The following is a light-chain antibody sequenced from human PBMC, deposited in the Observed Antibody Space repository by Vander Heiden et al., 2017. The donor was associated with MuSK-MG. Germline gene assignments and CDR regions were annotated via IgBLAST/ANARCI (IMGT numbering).Light chain of an antibody. Sequence: EIVMTQTPLSLSVTPGQQASISCKSSQSLVWSAGRTYLCWYLQKPGQPPQLLIYAVSNRGSGVPDRFSGSGSVTEFTLKISRVEAEDVGTYYFRQSRQPPYTLGQGTKMEIK. CDR1: QSLVWSAGRTY. V-gene: IGKV2D-29*01. CDR2: AVS. J-gene: IGKJ2*01. CDR3: RQSRQPPYT.